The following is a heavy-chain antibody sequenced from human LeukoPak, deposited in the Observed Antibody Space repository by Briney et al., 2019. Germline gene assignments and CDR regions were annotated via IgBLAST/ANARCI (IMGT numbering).Heavy chain of an antibody. V-gene: IGHV3-48*03. CDR3: ARSGSGWYRYYFDY. J-gene: IGHJ4*02. CDR2: ISSSGSTI. D-gene: IGHD6-19*01. Sequence: PGGSLRLSCAASGFTFSSYEMNWVRQAPEEGLEWVSYISSSGSTIYYADSVKGRFTISRDNAKNSLYLQMNSLRAEDTAVYYCARSGSGWYRYYFDYWGQGTLVTVSS. CDR1: GFTFSSYE.